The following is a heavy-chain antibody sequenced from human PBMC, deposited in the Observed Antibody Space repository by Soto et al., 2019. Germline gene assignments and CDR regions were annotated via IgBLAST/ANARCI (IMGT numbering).Heavy chain of an antibody. D-gene: IGHD1-26*01. Sequence: ASVKVSCKVSGYFLTALSIHWVRQAPGKGLEWMGGFDREDGEAIYAQKFQGRVTMTEDTSTDSAYMELSSLTSEDTAIYYCAHGEGIVKSIVYFDSWGQGTLVTVSS. J-gene: IGHJ4*02. CDR3: AHGEGIVKSIVYFDS. CDR2: FDREDGEA. CDR1: GYFLTALS. V-gene: IGHV1-24*01.